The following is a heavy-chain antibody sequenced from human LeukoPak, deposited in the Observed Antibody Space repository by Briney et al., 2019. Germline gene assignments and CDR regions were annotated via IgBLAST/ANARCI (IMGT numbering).Heavy chain of an antibody. CDR3: ARDGVVRGVIIY. Sequence: ASVKVSFKTSGYTFTGYYMHWVRQAPGQGLEWMGWIDPNSGGTNYAQKFQGRVTMTRDTSISTAHMELSRLTSDDTAVCYCARDGVVRGVIIYWGQGTLVTVSS. D-gene: IGHD3-10*01. CDR2: IDPNSGGT. J-gene: IGHJ4*02. V-gene: IGHV1-2*02. CDR1: GYTFTGYY.